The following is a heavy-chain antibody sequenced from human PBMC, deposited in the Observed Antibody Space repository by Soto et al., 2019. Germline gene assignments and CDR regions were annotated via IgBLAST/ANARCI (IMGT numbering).Heavy chain of an antibody. CDR2: IDPSDSQT. D-gene: IGHD3-22*01. V-gene: IGHV5-10-1*01. CDR3: ARQIYDSDTGPNFQYYFDS. J-gene: IGHJ4*02. CDR1: GYSFSSYW. Sequence: PGESLKISCKVSGYSFSSYWIAWVRQMPGKGLEWMGLIDPSDSQTYYSPSFRGHVTISVTKSITTVFLQWSSLRASDTAMYYCARQIYDSDTGPNFQYYFDSWGQGTPVTVSS.